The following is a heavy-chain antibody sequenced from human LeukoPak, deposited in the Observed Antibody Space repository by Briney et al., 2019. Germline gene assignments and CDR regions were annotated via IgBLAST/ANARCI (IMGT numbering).Heavy chain of an antibody. J-gene: IGHJ6*03. D-gene: IGHD2-15*01. CDR2: IIPIFGTA. CDR1: GCTFSSYA. V-gene: IGHV1-69*05. CDR3: ATSQDVYYMDV. Sequence: ASVKVSCKASGCTFSSYAISWVRQAPGQGLEWMGRIIPIFGTANYAQKFQGRLTITTDESTSTAYIELSSLRYKDTAVYYCATSQDVYYMDVWGKGTTVTVSS.